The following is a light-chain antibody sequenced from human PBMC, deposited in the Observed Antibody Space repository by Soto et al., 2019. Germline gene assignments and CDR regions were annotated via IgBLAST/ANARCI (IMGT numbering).Light chain of an antibody. CDR2: DAS. Sequence: EIVLTQSPGTLSLSPGEGATLYCRASQTISNTYLAWYQQNPGQAPRLLIYDASSRATGIPDRVSGSGSGTDFTLTISGLEPEDFAVYYCQSYGRTVFTFGPGTKVDIK. CDR1: QTISNTY. CDR3: QSYGRTVFT. V-gene: IGKV3-20*01. J-gene: IGKJ3*01.